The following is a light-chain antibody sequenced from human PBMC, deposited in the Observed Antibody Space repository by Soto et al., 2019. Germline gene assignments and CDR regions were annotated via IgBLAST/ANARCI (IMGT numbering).Light chain of an antibody. Sequence: DIVLIQSPLSLPVTPGEPASISCKSSQSLLHSNGHNYLEWFLQKPGQSPQLLIYLGSNRASGVPVSFCGGGSGAAVTLNSSRGGAEDVGVYYCLQTLQTPTFGQGTKVEI. CDR1: QSLLHSNGHNY. CDR3: LQTLQTPT. V-gene: IGKV2-28*01. CDR2: LGS. J-gene: IGKJ1*01.